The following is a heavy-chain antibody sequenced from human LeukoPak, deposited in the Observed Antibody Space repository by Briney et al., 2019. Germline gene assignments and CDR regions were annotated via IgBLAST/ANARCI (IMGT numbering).Heavy chain of an antibody. D-gene: IGHD3-3*01. Sequence: GASVKVSCKASGGTFSSYAISWVRQAPGQGLEWMGGITPIFGTANYAQKFQGRVTITADESTSTAYMELSSLRSEDTAVYYCATGVFWSGYYYMDVWGKGTTVTVSS. J-gene: IGHJ6*03. V-gene: IGHV1-69*01. CDR1: GGTFSSYA. CDR3: ATGVFWSGYYYMDV. CDR2: ITPIFGTA.